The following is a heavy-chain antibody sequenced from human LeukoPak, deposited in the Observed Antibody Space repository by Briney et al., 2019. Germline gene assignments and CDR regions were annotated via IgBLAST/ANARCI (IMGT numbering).Heavy chain of an antibody. J-gene: IGHJ6*03. CDR2: IYRSGST. V-gene: IGHV4-38-2*02. D-gene: IGHD2-2*01. Sequence: SETLSLTRTVSGYSISSGYYWVWIRQPPGKGLEWIGSIYRSGSTNYNPSLKSRVTISVDTSKNQFSLKVNSVTAADTAVYYCARGDCSSTICYSPMDVWGKGTTVTVSS. CDR3: ARGDCSSTICYSPMDV. CDR1: GYSISSGYY.